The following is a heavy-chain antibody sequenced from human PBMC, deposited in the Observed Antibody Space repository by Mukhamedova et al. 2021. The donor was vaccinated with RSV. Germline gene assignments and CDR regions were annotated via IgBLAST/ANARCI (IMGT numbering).Heavy chain of an antibody. J-gene: IGHJ6*01. V-gene: IGHV3-66*02. CDR3: ARAGVGERSNYYYYYG. D-gene: IGHD3-16*01. Sequence: EWVSVIYSGGSTYYADSVKGRFTISRDNSKNTLYLQMNSLRAEDTAVYYCARAGVGERSNYYYYYG. CDR2: IYSGGST.